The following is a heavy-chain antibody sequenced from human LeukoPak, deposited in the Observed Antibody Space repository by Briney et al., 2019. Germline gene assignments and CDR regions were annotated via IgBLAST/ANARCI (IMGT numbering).Heavy chain of an antibody. CDR3: AKDPDRFSSSSLYYFDY. D-gene: IGHD6-6*01. V-gene: IGHV3-30*02. Sequence: GGSLRLSCAASGFTFSSYGMHWVRRAPGKGLEWVAFIRYDGSKNFYADSVKGRFTISRDNSKNTLYLQMDSLRGEDTAVYYCAKDPDRFSSSSLYYFDYWGQGTLVTVSS. CDR2: IRYDGSKN. CDR1: GFTFSSYG. J-gene: IGHJ4*02.